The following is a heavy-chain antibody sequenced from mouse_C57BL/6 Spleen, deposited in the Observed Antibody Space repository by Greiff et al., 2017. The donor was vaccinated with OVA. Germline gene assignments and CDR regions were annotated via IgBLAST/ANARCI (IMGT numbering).Heavy chain of an antibody. CDR2: INPNNGGT. CDR1: GYTFTDYN. D-gene: IGHD1-1*01. Sequence: VQLKESGPELVKPGASVKMSCKASGYTFTDYNMHWVKQSHGKSLEWIGYINPNNGGTSYNQKFKGKATLTVNKSSSTAYMELRCLTSEDSAVYYCASQYYVDWYFDVWGTGTTVTVSS. V-gene: IGHV1-22*01. J-gene: IGHJ1*03. CDR3: ASQYYVDWYFDV.